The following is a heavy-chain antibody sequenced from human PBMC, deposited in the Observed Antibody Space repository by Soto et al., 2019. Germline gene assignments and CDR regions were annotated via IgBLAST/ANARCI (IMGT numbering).Heavy chain of an antibody. D-gene: IGHD6-13*01. CDR1: GGSTSDSY. V-gene: IGHV4-4*07. CDR2: IHSTGSK. Sequence: QVQLQESGPGLVKPSETLSLICTVSGGSTSDSYWSWIRQTAAKRLEWIGRIHSTGSKYYNPSLTSRVYMSVDMSHNQLSLESRSVTVADTATYYCVKNVAAVGPDCFGPWGQGTLVTVS. J-gene: IGHJ5*02. CDR3: VKNVAAVGPDCFGP.